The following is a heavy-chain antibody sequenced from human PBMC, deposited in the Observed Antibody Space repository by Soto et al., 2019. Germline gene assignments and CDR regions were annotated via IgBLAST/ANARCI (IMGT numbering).Heavy chain of an antibody. CDR2: INHSGST. J-gene: IGHJ6*02. Sequence: QVQLQQWGAGLLKPSETLSLTCAVYGGSFSGYYWSWIRQPPGKGLGWMGEINHSGSTNYNPSLKSRVTISVDTSKNQFSLKLSSVTAADTAVYYCARVTGRYYYGMDVWGQGTTVTVSS. CDR1: GGSFSGYY. V-gene: IGHV4-34*01. CDR3: ARVTGRYYYGMDV.